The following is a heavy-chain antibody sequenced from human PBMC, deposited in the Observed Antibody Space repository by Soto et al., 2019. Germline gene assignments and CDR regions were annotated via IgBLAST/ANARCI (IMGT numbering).Heavy chain of an antibody. J-gene: IGHJ4*02. V-gene: IGHV4-61*01. CDR3: ARVRINSHFDY. D-gene: IGHD3-10*01. CDR1: GGSVSSGSYY. CDR2: IYYSGST. Sequence: QVQLQESGPGLVKPSETLSLTCTVSGGSVSSGSYYWSWIRQPPGKGLEWIGYIYYSGSTNYNPSRKSRVTISVDTSKNQFSLKLSSVTAADTAAFYWARVRINSHFDYRGQGTLVTVSS.